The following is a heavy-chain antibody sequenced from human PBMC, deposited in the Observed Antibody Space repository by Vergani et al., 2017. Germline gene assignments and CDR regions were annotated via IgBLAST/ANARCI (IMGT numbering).Heavy chain of an antibody. Sequence: QVQLVESGGGVVQRGGSLRLSCATSGCTLSNYYMQWIRQGPGKGLEFVAFIKFDGSNQYYADSVKGRFTLSRDFSKNTLYLQMNSLRTDDTATYYCAKHFRGWGIDYWGQGTQVIVSS. CDR3: AKHFRGWGIDY. CDR1: GCTLSNYY. J-gene: IGHJ4*02. V-gene: IGHV3-30*02. CDR2: IKFDGSNQ. D-gene: IGHD3-16*01.